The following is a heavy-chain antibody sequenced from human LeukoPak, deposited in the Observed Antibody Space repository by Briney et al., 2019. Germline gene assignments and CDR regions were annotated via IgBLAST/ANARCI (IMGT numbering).Heavy chain of an antibody. Sequence: SETLSLTCAVYGGSFSGYYWSWIRQPPGKGLEWIGEINHSGSTNYKPSLKSRVTISVDTSKNQFSLKLSSVTAADTAVYYCARQDSSGYGFDYWGQGTLVTVSS. CDR2: INHSGST. V-gene: IGHV4-34*01. CDR3: ARQDSSGYGFDY. D-gene: IGHD3-22*01. CDR1: GGSFSGYY. J-gene: IGHJ4*02.